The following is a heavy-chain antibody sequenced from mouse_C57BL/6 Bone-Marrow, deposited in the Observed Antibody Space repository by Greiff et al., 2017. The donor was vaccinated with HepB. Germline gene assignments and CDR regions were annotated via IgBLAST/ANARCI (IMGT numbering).Heavy chain of an antibody. V-gene: IGHV1-64*01. CDR1: GYTFTSYW. CDR2: IHPNSGST. Sequence: QVQLKESGAELVKPGASVKLSCKASGYTFTSYWMHWVKQRPGQGLEWIGMIHPNSGSTNYNEKFKSKATLTVDKSSSTAYMQLSSLTSEDSAVYYCARSGATVVAPIAYWGQGTLVTVSA. D-gene: IGHD1-1*01. CDR3: ARSGATVVAPIAY. J-gene: IGHJ3*01.